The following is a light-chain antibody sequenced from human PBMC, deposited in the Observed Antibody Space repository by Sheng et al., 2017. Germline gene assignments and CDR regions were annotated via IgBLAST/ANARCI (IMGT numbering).Light chain of an antibody. Sequence: EIVLTQSPGTLSLSPGERATLSCRTSQSLSVNYLAWYQQKPGQAPRLLIYGASTRATGIPARFSGRGSGTDFTLTISRLEPEDFAVYYCQHYGSSPETIGQGTKVEIK. V-gene: IGKV3-20*01. CDR1: QSLSVNY. J-gene: IGKJ1*01. CDR2: GAS. CDR3: QHYGSSPET.